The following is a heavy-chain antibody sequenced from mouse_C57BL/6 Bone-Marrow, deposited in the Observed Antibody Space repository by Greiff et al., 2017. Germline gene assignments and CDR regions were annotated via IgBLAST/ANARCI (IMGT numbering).Heavy chain of an antibody. Sequence: EVQRVESGGGLVQPGESLKLSCESNEYEFPSHDMSWVRKTPEKRLELVASINTAGGSTYYPDTMERRFIISRDNTKETLYLQMSSLRSEDTALYYCARVGSSPYYFDYWGQGTTLTVSS. CDR2: INTAGGST. J-gene: IGHJ2*01. CDR1: EYEFPSHD. CDR3: ARVGSSPYYFDY. V-gene: IGHV5-2*01. D-gene: IGHD1-1*01.